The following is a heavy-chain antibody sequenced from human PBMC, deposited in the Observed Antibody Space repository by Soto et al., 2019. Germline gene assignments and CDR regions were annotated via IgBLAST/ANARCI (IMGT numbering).Heavy chain of an antibody. CDR1: GYTLTAYS. CDR2: VNPGDGST. D-gene: IGHD3-10*02. CDR3: ARSYVQNRPIDY. V-gene: IGHV1-46*01. J-gene: IGHJ4*02. Sequence: GASEKVSCKASGYTLTAYSIHWVRQAPGQGREWMGIVNPGDGSTRYAQMFQDRVTMMRDTSTSTIYMELSSLRSEDTAVYYCARSYVQNRPIDYWGQGTLVTVSS.